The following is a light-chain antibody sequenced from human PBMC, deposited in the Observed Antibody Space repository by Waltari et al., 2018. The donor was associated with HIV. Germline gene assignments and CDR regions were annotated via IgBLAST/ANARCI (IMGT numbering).Light chain of an antibody. CDR1: RRDVGRSNL. CDR2: EVS. CDR3: CAYAGSTTYVI. V-gene: IGLV2-23*02. Sequence: HSALTQPAPLSGSPGPSITISCPGPRRDVGRSNLLSGYQQHPGKAPKLMIYEVSKRPSGVSNRFSGSKSGNTASLTISGLQAEDEADYDCCAYAGSTTYVIFGGGTKLTVL. J-gene: IGLJ2*01.